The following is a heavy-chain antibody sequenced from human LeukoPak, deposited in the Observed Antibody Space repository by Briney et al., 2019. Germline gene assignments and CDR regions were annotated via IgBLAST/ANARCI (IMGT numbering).Heavy chain of an antibody. J-gene: IGHJ6*02. V-gene: IGHV3-66*01. CDR2: ILSGGTT. D-gene: IGHD1/OR15-1a*01. CDR1: GFTVSDYH. CDR3: ARGFNKMDV. Sequence: SGGSLRLSCAASGFTVSDYHMSWVRQAPGKGLAWVSLILSGGTTYYAHSVKGRFTISRDNSQNTLYLQMNSLSAEDTAVYYCARGFNKMDVWGRGTTVTVSS.